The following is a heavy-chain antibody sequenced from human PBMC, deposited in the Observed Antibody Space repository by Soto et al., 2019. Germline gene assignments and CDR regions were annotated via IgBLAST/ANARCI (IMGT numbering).Heavy chain of an antibody. CDR2: ISGRGGIT. Sequence: WGSLRLSCAASGFTFSSYAMSWVRQAPGKGLEWVSAISGRGGITYYADSVKGRFTISRDNSKNTLYLQMNSLRAEDTAVYYCAKDGQLLNGPYYYYGMDGWGKGTTVTVSA. D-gene: IGHD2-2*01. CDR1: GFTFSSYA. J-gene: IGHJ6*04. CDR3: AKDGQLLNGPYYYYGMDG. V-gene: IGHV3-23*01.